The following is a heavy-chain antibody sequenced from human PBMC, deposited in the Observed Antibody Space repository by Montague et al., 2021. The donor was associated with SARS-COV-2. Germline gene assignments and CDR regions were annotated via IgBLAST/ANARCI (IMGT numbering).Heavy chain of an antibody. Sequence: SETLSLTCTVSSASISNYYWSWIRQPPGKGLEWIGLISHTESTNXNPSLKSRVSISIDTSKSQFSLRVRSVTAADTAVYYCARSVQCDYGLDVWGQGTAVTISS. D-gene: IGHD6-19*01. V-gene: IGHV4-59*08. J-gene: IGHJ6*02. CDR1: SASISNYY. CDR2: ISHTEST. CDR3: ARSVQCDYGLDV.